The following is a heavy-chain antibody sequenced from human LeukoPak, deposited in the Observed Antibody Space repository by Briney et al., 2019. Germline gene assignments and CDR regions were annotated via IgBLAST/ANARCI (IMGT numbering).Heavy chain of an antibody. CDR1: GGSISSYY. D-gene: IGHD6-13*01. CDR2: IYYSGST. J-gene: IGHJ5*02. Sequence: PSETLSLTCTVSGGSISSYYWGWIRQPPGKGLEWIGSIYYSGSTYYNPSLKSRVTISVDTSKNQFSLKLSSVTAADTAVYYCARKAIAAAGANWFDPWGQGTLVTVSS. CDR3: ARKAIAAAGANWFDP. V-gene: IGHV4-39*01.